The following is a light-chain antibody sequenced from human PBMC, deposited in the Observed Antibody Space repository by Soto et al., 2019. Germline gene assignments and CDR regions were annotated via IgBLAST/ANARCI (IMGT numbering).Light chain of an antibody. J-gene: IGKJ4*01. CDR1: QSVGSSY. V-gene: IGKV3-20*01. CDR3: QQYCSSPLT. Sequence: EMVLTQSPGTLCLSPRQSPTLSYRDSQSVGSSYFAWYQQKPGQAPRLLMYGASSRATGIPARFSGSRSGTDFILPISRLEPEDFAVFYCQQYCSSPLTFGGGTKVDIK. CDR2: GAS.